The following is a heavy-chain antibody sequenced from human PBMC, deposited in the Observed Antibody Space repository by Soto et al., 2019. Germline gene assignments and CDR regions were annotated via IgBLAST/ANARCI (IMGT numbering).Heavy chain of an antibody. CDR3: ARDPASSMDV. V-gene: IGHV3-33*01. D-gene: IGHD6-25*01. CDR2: VWYDGSKK. CDR1: GYRFSSHG. J-gene: IGHJ6*01. Sequence: QVQLVESGGGVVQPGRSLRLSCAAAGYRFSSHGMHGVRQAPGKGLEWVAVVWYDGSKKCYADSVKGRFIVSRDDSKNTLYLEMNSLRAEDTAVYYCARDPASSMDVWGQGTTVTVSS.